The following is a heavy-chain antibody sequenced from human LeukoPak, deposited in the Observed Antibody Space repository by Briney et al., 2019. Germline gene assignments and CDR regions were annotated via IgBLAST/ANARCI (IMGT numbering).Heavy chain of an antibody. CDR2: ISSSSSYK. CDR3: ARASSNLPDY. CDR1: GFTFSSYS. J-gene: IGHJ4*02. D-gene: IGHD4-11*01. Sequence: GGSLRLSCAASGFTFSSYSMNWVRQAPGKGLEWVSSISSSSSYKYYEDSVKGRFTISRVNAKNSLYLQMNSLRAEDTAVYYCARASSNLPDYWGQGTLVTVSS. V-gene: IGHV3-21*01.